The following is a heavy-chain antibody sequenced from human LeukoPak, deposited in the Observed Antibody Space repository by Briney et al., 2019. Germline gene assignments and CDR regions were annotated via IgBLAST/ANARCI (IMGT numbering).Heavy chain of an antibody. D-gene: IGHD2/OR15-2a*01. CDR3: ARDGGVEGSTTWFDP. CDR1: EFTFTNYV. J-gene: IGHJ5*02. V-gene: IGHV3-21*01. CDR2: ISTRTGSS. Sequence: GSLRLSCVASEFTFTNYVMNWVRQVPGKGLEWVAHISTRTGSSGYADSVRSRFTISRDTARNSLYLEMNSLRVEGTAIYYCARDGGVEGSTTWFDPWGQGTQVTVSS.